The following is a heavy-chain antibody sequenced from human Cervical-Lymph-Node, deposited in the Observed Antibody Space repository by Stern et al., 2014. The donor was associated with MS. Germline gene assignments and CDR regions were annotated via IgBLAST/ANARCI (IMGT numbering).Heavy chain of an antibody. D-gene: IGHD4-17*01. CDR2: INKDGSEK. V-gene: IGHV3-7*01. CDR1: GFTFSHYW. CDR3: ARKTTAKN. J-gene: IGHJ4*02. Sequence: EVHLVESGGGLVQPGGSLRLSCAGSGFTFSHYWMTWVRQAPGKCLEWVASINKDGSEKYYVDSLKGRFTISRDNAKNSLYLQMTSLRADDTAVYYCARKTTAKNWGQGTLVTVSS.